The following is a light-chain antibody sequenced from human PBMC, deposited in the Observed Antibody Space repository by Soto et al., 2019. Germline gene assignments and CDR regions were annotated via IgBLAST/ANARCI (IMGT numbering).Light chain of an antibody. Sequence: QSALTQPRSVSGSPGQSVTFSCTGTSSDFGGHSYVSWYQQHPGKAPKLMIYDVSKRPSGVPDRFSGSKSGNTASLTVSGLQAEDEADYYCSSYAGGIKWVFGGGTQLTVL. CDR1: SSDFGGHSY. CDR3: SSYAGGIKWV. CDR2: DVS. J-gene: IGLJ3*02. V-gene: IGLV2-11*02.